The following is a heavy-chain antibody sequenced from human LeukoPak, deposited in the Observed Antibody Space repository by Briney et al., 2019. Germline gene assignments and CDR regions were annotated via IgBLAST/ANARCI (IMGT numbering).Heavy chain of an antibody. CDR2: INHSGST. J-gene: IGHJ4*02. V-gene: IGHV4-34*01. D-gene: IGHD3-16*02. Sequence: SETLSLTCAVYGGSFSGYYWSWIRQPPGKGLEWIGEINHSGSTNYNPSLKSRVTISVDTSKNQFSLKLSSVTAVDTAVYYCARLYYDYVWGSYRTTSKFDYWGQGTLVTVSS. CDR3: ARLYYDYVWGSYRTTSKFDY. CDR1: GGSFSGYY.